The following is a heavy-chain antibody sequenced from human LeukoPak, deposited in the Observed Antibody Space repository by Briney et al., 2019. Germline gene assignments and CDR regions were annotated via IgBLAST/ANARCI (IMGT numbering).Heavy chain of an antibody. D-gene: IGHD3-16*01. CDR1: GFIFDDYA. V-gene: IGHV3-9*01. Sequence: GGSLRLSCAASGFIFDDYAMHWVRQVPGKGLEWVSSISWNSDSKTYADAVKGRFTISRDNAKNSLLLQMNGLRVEDTALYYCIKGGDYLRTPLESWGQGTLVTVSS. J-gene: IGHJ4*02. CDR2: ISWNSDSK. CDR3: IKGGDYLRTPLES.